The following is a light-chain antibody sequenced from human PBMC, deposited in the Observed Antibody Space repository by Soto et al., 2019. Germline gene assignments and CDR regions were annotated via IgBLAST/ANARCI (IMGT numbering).Light chain of an antibody. CDR2: EVS. CDR1: SSDVGGYNY. V-gene: IGLV2-8*01. J-gene: IGLJ1*01. CDR3: SSYAGSNNFPYV. Sequence: ALTQPPSASGSPGQSVTISCTGTSSDVGGYNYVSWYQQHPGKAPKLMIYEVSKRPSGVPDRFSGSKSGNTASLTVSGLQAEDEADYYCSSYAGSNNFPYVFGTGTKVTVL.